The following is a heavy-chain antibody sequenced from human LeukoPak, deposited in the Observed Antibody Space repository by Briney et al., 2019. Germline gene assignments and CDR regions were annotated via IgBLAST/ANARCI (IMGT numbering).Heavy chain of an antibody. CDR1: GYTFTSYG. CDR2: ISAYNGNT. D-gene: IGHD3-22*01. CDR3: AREGSYYYDSSGYWFDY. Sequence: ASVKVSCKASGYTFTSYGISWVRQAPGQGLEWMGWISAYNGNTNYAQKLQGRVTMTTDTSTSTAYMELRGLRSDDTAVYYCAREGSYYYDSSGYWFDYWGQGTLVTVSS. V-gene: IGHV1-18*01. J-gene: IGHJ4*02.